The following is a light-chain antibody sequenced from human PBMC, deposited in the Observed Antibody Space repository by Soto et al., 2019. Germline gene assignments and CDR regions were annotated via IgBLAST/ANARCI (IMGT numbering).Light chain of an antibody. Sequence: DIVMTQPPATLSVSPGERATLSCRASQSGTTSLAWYQQKPGQAPRLLIYAASTRATGIPARFSGSGSGTELTLTISSLQSEDFAVYFCQQYNYWPRTFGQGTKVEIK. CDR1: QSGTTS. CDR3: QQYNYWPRT. J-gene: IGKJ1*01. V-gene: IGKV3-15*01. CDR2: AAS.